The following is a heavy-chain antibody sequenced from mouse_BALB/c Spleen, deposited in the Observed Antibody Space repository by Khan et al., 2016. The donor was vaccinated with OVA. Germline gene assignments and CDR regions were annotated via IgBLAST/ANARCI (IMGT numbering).Heavy chain of an antibody. V-gene: IGHV2-6-4*01. CDR1: GFSLSRYN. CDR3: ARAYYRYYCYYAMDY. CDR2: IWGGGGT. Sequence: VQLQESGPGLVAPSQSLSITCTVSGFSLSRYNIHWVRQPPGKGLEWLGMIWGGGGTDYNSTLKSRLSISKDNSKRQVILKMNSRQTDDSAMYFWARAYYRYYCYYAMDYWDQGTSVTVSS. J-gene: IGHJ4*01. D-gene: IGHD2-14*01.